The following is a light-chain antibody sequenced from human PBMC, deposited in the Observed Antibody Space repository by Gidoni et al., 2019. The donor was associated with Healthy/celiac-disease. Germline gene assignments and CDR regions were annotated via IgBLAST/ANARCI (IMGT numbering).Light chain of an antibody. J-gene: IGKJ2*01. CDR3: QQYYSTPQT. Sequence: DIVMTQSPDSLAVSLGERATINCKSRQSVLYSSNNKNYLAWYQQKPVQPPKRLIYCASTRESGVPDRFSGSGSGTDFSLTISSLQAEDVAVYYCQQYYSTPQTFGQGTKLEIK. CDR1: QSVLYSSNNKNY. CDR2: CAS. V-gene: IGKV4-1*01.